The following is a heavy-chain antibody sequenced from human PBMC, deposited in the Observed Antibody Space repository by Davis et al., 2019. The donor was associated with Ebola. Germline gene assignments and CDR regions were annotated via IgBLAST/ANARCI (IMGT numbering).Heavy chain of an antibody. V-gene: IGHV4-34*01. Sequence: PSETLSLTCAVYGGSFSGYYWSWIRQPPGKGLEWIGEINHSGSTNYNPSLKSRVTISVDTSKNQFSLKLSSVTAADTAVYYCARDEGGANWGSGYAFDIWGQGTMVTVSS. CDR2: INHSGST. J-gene: IGHJ3*02. D-gene: IGHD7-27*01. CDR1: GGSFSGYY. CDR3: ARDEGGANWGSGYAFDI.